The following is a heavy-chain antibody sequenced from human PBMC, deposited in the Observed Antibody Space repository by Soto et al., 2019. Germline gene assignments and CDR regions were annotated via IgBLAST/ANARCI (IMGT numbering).Heavy chain of an antibody. CDR2: ISAYNCNT. D-gene: IGHD2-21*02. CDR3: ARAVVTPQYYYYGMDV. Sequence: ASVKVSCKASGYTFTSYGISWVRQAPGQGLEWMGWISAYNCNTNYAQKLQGRVTMTTDTSTSTAYMELRILRSDDTAVYYCARAVVTPQYYYYGMDVWGQGTTVTVSS. J-gene: IGHJ6*02. CDR1: GYTFTSYG. V-gene: IGHV1-18*04.